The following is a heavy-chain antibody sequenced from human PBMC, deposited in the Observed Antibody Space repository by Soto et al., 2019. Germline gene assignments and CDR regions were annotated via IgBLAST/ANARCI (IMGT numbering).Heavy chain of an antibody. CDR1: GFTFRNYN. V-gene: IGHV3-21*06. D-gene: IGHD2-21*01. Sequence: EVQLVESGGGLVKAGGSLRLFCTASGFTFRNYNVNWVRQAPGKGLEWVSSVSTGGAYMFYADSVKGRLTISRDNAQHSLFLQIDSPRAEDTAVYYCARDIASPGGDYFDSWGQGTLVTVSS. CDR2: VSTGGAYM. J-gene: IGHJ4*02. CDR3: ARDIASPGGDYFDS.